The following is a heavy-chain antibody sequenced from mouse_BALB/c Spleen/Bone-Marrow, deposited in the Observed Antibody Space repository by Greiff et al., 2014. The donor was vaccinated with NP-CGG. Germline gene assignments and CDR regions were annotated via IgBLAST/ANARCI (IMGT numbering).Heavy chain of an antibody. CDR3: ARGDSSGLYYYAMDY. CDR1: GYTFTDYD. D-gene: IGHD3-2*01. V-gene: IGHV1-67*01. CDR2: ISPYYVDG. Sequence: QVQLQQSGAELVGPGVSVKISCKGSGYTFTDYDMHWVKQSHAKSLEWIGVISPYYVDGGYNQKFKGKATMTIDKSSSTAYMELAKLEAKDSTFYYCARGDSSGLYYYAMDYWGQGTSVTVSS. J-gene: IGHJ4*01.